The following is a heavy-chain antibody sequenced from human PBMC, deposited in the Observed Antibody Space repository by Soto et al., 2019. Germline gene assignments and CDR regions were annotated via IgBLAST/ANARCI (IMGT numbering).Heavy chain of an antibody. CDR1: GFSLSTNGEG. Sequence: SGPTLVNPTQTLTLTCTFSGFSLSTNGEGVGWIRQPPGKALEWLALVYWDDDKRYSPSLKSRLTITKDTSKNQVVLTMTNMDPVGTATYYCVHRRVQIFDFWGQGALVTVSS. V-gene: IGHV2-5*02. CDR3: VHRRVQIFDF. CDR2: VYWDDDK. J-gene: IGHJ4*02. D-gene: IGHD1-1*01.